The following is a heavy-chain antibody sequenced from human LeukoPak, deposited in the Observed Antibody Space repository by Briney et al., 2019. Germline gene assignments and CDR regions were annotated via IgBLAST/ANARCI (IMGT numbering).Heavy chain of an antibody. CDR1: GGTFSSYA. Sequence: ASVKVSCKASGGTFSSYAISWVRQAPGQGLEWMGRIIPILGIANYAQKFQSRVTITADKSTSTAYMELSSLRSEDTAVYYCARNQYYYYGMDVWGQGTTVTVSS. CDR2: IIPILGIA. V-gene: IGHV1-69*04. CDR3: ARNQYYYYGMDV. J-gene: IGHJ6*02.